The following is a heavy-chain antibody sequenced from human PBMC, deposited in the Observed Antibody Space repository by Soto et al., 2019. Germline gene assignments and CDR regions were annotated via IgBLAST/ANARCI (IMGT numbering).Heavy chain of an antibody. V-gene: IGHV1-69*02. Sequence: QVQLVQSGAEMKKPGSSVKVSCKASGGTFSTYTIAWVRQAPGQGLEWMGLILPILDVANYAQKFQGRVTFTADKSTTTAYLELFSLRSDDTAVYYCVGGYNGRLDYWGQGTLVTVSS. CDR2: ILPILDVA. CDR3: VGGYNGRLDY. J-gene: IGHJ4*02. CDR1: GGTFSTYT. D-gene: IGHD5-12*01.